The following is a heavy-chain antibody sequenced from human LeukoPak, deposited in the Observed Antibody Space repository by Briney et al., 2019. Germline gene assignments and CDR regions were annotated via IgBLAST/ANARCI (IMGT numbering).Heavy chain of an antibody. CDR2: FDPEDGET. CDR3: ATRYDFWSGYNLYYFDY. J-gene: IGHJ4*02. Sequence: ASVKVSCKVSGYTLPELSMHWVRQAPGKGLEWMGGFDPEDGETIYAQKFQGRVTMTEDTSTDTAYMELSSLRSEDTAVYYCATRYDFWSGYNLYYFDYWGQGTLVTVSS. CDR1: GYTLPELS. D-gene: IGHD3-3*01. V-gene: IGHV1-24*01.